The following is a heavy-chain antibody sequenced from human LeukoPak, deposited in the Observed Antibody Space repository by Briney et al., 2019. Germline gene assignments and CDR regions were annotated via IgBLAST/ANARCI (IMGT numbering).Heavy chain of an antibody. CDR1: GYTFTSYD. J-gene: IGHJ6*02. V-gene: IGHV1-8*01. Sequence: ASVKVSCKASGYTFTSYDINWVRQATGHGLEWMGWMNPNNGNTGYAQKFQGRVTMTRNTSISTAYMELSSLRSEDTAVYYCARGQHPAPFTIFGVVYYYGMDVWGQGTTVTVSS. CDR2: MNPNNGNT. CDR3: ARGQHPAPFTIFGVVYYYGMDV. D-gene: IGHD3-3*01.